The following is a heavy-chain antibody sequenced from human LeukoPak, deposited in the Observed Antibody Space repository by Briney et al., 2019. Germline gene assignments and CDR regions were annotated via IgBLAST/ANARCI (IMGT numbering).Heavy chain of an antibody. V-gene: IGHV3-66*04. CDR2: IYSGGST. D-gene: IGHD5-18*01. J-gene: IGHJ5*02. CDR3: TKLYTAWFDP. Sequence: GGSLRLSCAASGFTVSSNYMSWVRQAPGKGLEWVSVIYSGGSTYYADSVKGRFTISRDNSKNTLYLQMNNLRAEDTAVYYCTKLYTAWFDPWGQGTLVTVSS. CDR1: GFTVSSNY.